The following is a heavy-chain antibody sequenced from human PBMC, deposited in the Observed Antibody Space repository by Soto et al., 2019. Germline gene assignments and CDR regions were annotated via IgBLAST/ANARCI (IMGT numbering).Heavy chain of an antibody. V-gene: IGHV1-69*02. CDR1: GDTFSFYT. CDR2: INPIVSMA. CDR3: AASYGSGYRAFDY. J-gene: IGHJ4*02. Sequence: QVQLVQSGTEVKKPGSSVKVSCKASGDTFSFYTINWVRQAPGLGLEWVGRINPIVSMANYAQKFQGSVSMPAHKSTSTAYMELRSLRSDDTAMYFCAASYGSGYRAFDYWGQGALVIVSS. D-gene: IGHD3-10*01.